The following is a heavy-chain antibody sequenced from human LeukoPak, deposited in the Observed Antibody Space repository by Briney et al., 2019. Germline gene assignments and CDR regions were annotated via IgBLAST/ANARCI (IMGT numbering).Heavy chain of an antibody. CDR2: ISGSGGST. J-gene: IGHJ5*02. Sequence: GGSLRLSCSASGFTFSDAWMTWVRQAPGKGLEWVSAISGSGGSTYYADSVKGRFTISRDNSKNTLYLQMNSLRAEDTAVYYCAKALIGYCSSTSCPNWFDPWGQGTLVTVSS. CDR3: AKALIGYCSSTSCPNWFDP. CDR1: GFTFSDAW. D-gene: IGHD2-2*03. V-gene: IGHV3-23*01.